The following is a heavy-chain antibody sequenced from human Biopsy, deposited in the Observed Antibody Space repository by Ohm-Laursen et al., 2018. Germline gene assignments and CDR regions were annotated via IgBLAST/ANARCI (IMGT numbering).Heavy chain of an antibody. J-gene: IGHJ4*02. CDR3: ARGRLRAVARFDY. Sequence: SETLSLTCAVYGGSFSGYYWSWIRQPPGKGLEWIGEINHSGSTNYNPSLKSRVTISVDTSKNQFSLKLSSVTAADTAVYYCARGRLRAVARFDYWGQATLVTVSS. CDR2: INHSGST. D-gene: IGHD6-19*01. CDR1: GGSFSGYY. V-gene: IGHV4-34*01.